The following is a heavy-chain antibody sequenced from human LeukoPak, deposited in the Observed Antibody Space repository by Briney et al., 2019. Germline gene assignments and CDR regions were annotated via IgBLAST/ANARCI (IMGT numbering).Heavy chain of an antibody. CDR2: IHNVGIT. D-gene: IGHD4-11*01. V-gene: IGHV4-4*02. CDR3: ASETDYSHPNWFDP. CDR1: GDSISSRYL. J-gene: IGHJ5*02. Sequence: PWESLSLSCTVSGDSISSRYLCCCVRPPPGKGLGGFGIIHNVGITNYTASVKSRVTISVDNAKNPFSLKLNSVTAADTALYYCASETDYSHPNWFDPGGEGILVTVSS.